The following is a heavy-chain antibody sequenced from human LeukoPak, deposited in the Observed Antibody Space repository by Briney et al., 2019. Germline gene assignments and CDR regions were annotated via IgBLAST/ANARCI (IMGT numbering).Heavy chain of an antibody. V-gene: IGHV4-34*01. Sequence: PSETLSLTCTVSGGSISSYYWSWIRQPAGKGLEWIGEINHSGSTNYNPSLKSRVTISVDTSKNQFSLKLSSVTAADTAVYYCAREERIAVAGRGVWFDPWGQGTLVTVSS. CDR2: INHSGST. CDR3: AREERIAVAGRGVWFDP. D-gene: IGHD6-19*01. J-gene: IGHJ5*02. CDR1: GGSISSYY.